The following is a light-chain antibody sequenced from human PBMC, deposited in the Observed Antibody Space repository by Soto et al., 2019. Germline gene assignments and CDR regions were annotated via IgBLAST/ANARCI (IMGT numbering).Light chain of an antibody. CDR1: NSNIGSNF. Sequence: QSVLTQPPSASGTPGQRVTISCSGTNSNIGSNFVYWYQHLPGTTPKLLVFSYNQRPSGVPDRFSGSKSGSSASLAISGLRSEDEADYYCSSYTSSSTLVFGTGTKLTVL. CDR2: SYN. V-gene: IGLV1-47*02. CDR3: SSYTSSSTLV. J-gene: IGLJ1*01.